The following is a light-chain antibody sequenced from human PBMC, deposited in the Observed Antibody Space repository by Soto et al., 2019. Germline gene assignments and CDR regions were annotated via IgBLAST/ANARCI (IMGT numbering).Light chain of an antibody. V-gene: IGLV2-23*01. Sequence: QSVLTQPASLSGSPGQSITISCTGTSSFVGSYNLVSWYQQHPGKAPKLMIYEGSKRPSGVSNRFSSSKSGNTASLTISGLQAEDEADYYCCSYAGSSTYVFGTGTKVTVL. CDR1: SSFVGSYNL. CDR2: EGS. CDR3: CSYAGSSTYV. J-gene: IGLJ1*01.